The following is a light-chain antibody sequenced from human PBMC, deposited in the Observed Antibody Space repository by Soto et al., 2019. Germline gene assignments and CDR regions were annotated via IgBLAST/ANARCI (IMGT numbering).Light chain of an antibody. CDR3: CSYAGSYTVV. CDR2: DVS. J-gene: IGLJ2*01. CDR1: SSDVGAYIY. V-gene: IGLV2-11*01. Sequence: QSALTQPRSVSGSPGQSVTISCTGTSSDVGAYIYVSWYQQHPGKAPKLMIYDVSKRPSGVPDRFSGSKSGNTASLTISGLQAEDEADYYCCSYAGSYTVVFGGGTKLTVL.